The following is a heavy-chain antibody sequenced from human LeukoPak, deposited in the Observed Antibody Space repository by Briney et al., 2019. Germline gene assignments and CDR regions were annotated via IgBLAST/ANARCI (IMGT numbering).Heavy chain of an antibody. Sequence: GASVKVSCKVSGYTLTELSMHWVRQAPGKGLEWVGGFDPEDGETIYAQKFQGRVTMTEDTSTDTAYMKLSSLRSEDTAAYYCATALSTTYPVPGIAAASAHMDVWGKGTTVTVSS. CDR1: GYTLTELS. V-gene: IGHV1-24*01. CDR2: FDPEDGET. D-gene: IGHD6-13*01. CDR3: ATALSTTYPVPGIAAASAHMDV. J-gene: IGHJ6*03.